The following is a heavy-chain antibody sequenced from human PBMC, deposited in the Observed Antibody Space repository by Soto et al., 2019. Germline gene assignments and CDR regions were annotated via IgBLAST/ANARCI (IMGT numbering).Heavy chain of an antibody. V-gene: IGHV1-18*01. D-gene: IGHD2-15*01. J-gene: IGHJ4*02. Sequence: QVQLVQSGAEVKKPGASVKVSCKASGYTSTSYGISWVRQAPGQGLEWMGWISAYNGNTNYAQKLQGRVTMTTDTSTSTGYMELRSLRSDDTAVYYCASLGPRYCSGGSCYENWGQGTLVTVSS. CDR3: ASLGPRYCSGGSCYEN. CDR2: ISAYNGNT. CDR1: GYTSTSYG.